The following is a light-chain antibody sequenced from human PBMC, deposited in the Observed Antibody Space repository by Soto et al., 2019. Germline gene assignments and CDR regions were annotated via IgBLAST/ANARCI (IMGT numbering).Light chain of an antibody. Sequence: DIQMTQSPSTLSASVGDRVTITCRASQSISSWLAWYQQKPGKAPELLIYDASSLESGVPSRFSGSGSGTEFTLTISSLQPDDFATYYCQHQRTFGQGTKVDIK. CDR1: QSISSW. J-gene: IGKJ1*01. CDR3: QHQRT. CDR2: DAS. V-gene: IGKV1-5*01.